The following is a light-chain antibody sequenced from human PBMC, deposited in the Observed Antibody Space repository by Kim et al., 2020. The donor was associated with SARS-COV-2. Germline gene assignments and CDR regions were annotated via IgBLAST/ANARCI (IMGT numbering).Light chain of an antibody. Sequence: AIRMTQSPSSFSASTGDRVTITCRASQGISSYLAWYQQKPGKAPKPLIYAASTLQSGVPSRFSGSGSGTDFTLTISCLQSVATYYCQQYYSYPWTFGQGTKVDIK. CDR1: QGISSY. V-gene: IGKV1-8*01. J-gene: IGKJ1*01. CDR3: QQYYSYPWT. CDR2: AAS.